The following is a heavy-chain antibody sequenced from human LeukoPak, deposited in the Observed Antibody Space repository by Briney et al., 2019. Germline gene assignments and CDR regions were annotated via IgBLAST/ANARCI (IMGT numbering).Heavy chain of an antibody. D-gene: IGHD1-1*01. J-gene: IGHJ5*02. V-gene: IGHV4-39*01. CDR2: IYYSGST. CDR1: GGSISSSSYY. Sequence: SETLSLTCTVSGGSISSSSYYWGWIRQPPGKGLEWIGSIYYSGSTYYNPSLKSRVTISVDTSKNQFSLKVTSVTAADTAVYYCARHILEEHWFDPWGLGTLVIVSS. CDR3: ARHILEEHWFDP.